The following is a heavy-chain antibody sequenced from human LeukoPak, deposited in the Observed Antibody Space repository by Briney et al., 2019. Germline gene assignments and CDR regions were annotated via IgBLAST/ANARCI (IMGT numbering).Heavy chain of an antibody. CDR2: IIPMLGIA. D-gene: IGHD3-3*01. J-gene: IGHJ4*02. CDR3: ARSPTIFGVVKGIHDY. CDR1: GGTFSSYA. Sequence: ASVKVSCKASGGTFSSYAISWVRQAPGQGLEWMGRIIPMLGIANYAQKFQGRVTITADKSTSTAYMELSSLRSEDTAVYYCARSPTIFGVVKGIHDYWGQGTLVTVSS. V-gene: IGHV1-69*04.